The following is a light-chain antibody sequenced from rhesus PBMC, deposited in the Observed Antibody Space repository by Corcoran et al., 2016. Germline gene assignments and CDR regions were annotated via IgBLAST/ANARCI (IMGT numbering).Light chain of an antibody. Sequence: DIQMTQSPSSLSASVGDTVTITCRASQTIYTSLNWFQQKPGKAPRLLIYAATTLQNGAPSRFSGSGLGTDFTLTISSLRPEDFATYYCQQYRNYPYTFGQGTKLEIK. CDR1: QTIYTS. V-gene: IGKV1-28*02. CDR2: AAT. J-gene: IGKJ2*01. CDR3: QQYRNYPYT.